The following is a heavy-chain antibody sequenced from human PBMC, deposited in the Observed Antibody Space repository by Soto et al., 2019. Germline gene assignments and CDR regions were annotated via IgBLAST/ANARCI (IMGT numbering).Heavy chain of an antibody. Sequence: QVQLQESGPGLVKPSETLSLTCTVSGGSISSYYWSWIRQPPGKGLEWIGYIYYSGSTNYNPSLKSRVTISVDTSTNQFSLKLSSVTAADTAVYYCARGLGSGSSVNWFDPWGQGTLVTVSS. D-gene: IGHD3-10*01. J-gene: IGHJ5*02. CDR1: GGSISSYY. CDR2: IYYSGST. V-gene: IGHV4-59*01. CDR3: ARGLGSGSSVNWFDP.